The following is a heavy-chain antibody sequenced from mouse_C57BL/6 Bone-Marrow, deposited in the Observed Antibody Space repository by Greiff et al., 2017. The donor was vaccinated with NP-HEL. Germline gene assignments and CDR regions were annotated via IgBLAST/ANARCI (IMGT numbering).Heavy chain of an antibody. CDR1: GFTFSSYG. CDR3: ARPTVVATFYYFDY. CDR2: ISSGGSYT. D-gene: IGHD1-1*01. Sequence: EVQLVESGGDLVKPGGSLKLSCAASGFTFSSYGMSWVRQTPDKRLEWVATISSGGSYTYYPDSVKGRFTISRDNAKNTLYLQRSSLKSEDTAMYYCARPTVVATFYYFDYWGQGTTLTVSS. V-gene: IGHV5-6*01. J-gene: IGHJ2*01.